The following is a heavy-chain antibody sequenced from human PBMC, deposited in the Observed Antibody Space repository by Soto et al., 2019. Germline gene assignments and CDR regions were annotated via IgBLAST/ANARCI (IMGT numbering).Heavy chain of an antibody. CDR3: ARGLKGFDILTGYGYYYYYMDV. CDR1: GGSFSGYY. V-gene: IGHV4-34*01. J-gene: IGHJ6*03. CDR2: INHSGST. Sequence: SETLSLTCAVYGGSFSGYYWSWIRQPPGKGLEWIGEINHSGSTNYNPSLKSRVTISVDTSKNQFSLKLSSVTAADTAVYYCARGLKGFDILTGYGYYYYYMDVWGKGPRSPSP. D-gene: IGHD3-9*01.